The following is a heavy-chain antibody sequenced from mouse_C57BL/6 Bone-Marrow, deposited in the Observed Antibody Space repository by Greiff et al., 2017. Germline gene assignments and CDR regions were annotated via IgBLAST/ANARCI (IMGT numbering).Heavy chain of an antibody. J-gene: IGHJ1*03. Sequence: EVKLMESGGDLVKPGGSLKLSCAASGFTFSSYGMSWVRQTPDKRLEWVATISSGGSYTYYPDSVKGRFTIARDNAKNTLYLQMSSLKSEDTAMYYCAREAYDGYRYWYFDVWGTGTTVTVSS. CDR3: AREAYDGYRYWYFDV. V-gene: IGHV5-6*01. CDR2: ISSGGSYT. D-gene: IGHD2-3*01. CDR1: GFTFSSYG.